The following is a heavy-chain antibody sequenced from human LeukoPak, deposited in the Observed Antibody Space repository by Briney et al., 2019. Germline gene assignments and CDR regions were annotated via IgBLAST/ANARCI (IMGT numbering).Heavy chain of an antibody. CDR1: GGSISSYY. Sequence: EASETLSLTCTVSGGSISSYYWSWLRQPPGKGLEWIGYIYYSGSTNYNPSLKSRVTMSIDTSKNQFSLKLSSVTAADTAVYYCARGDYVWGSNRLGWFDPWGQRTQVTVSS. V-gene: IGHV4-59*01. D-gene: IGHD3-16*02. CDR3: ARGDYVWGSNRLGWFDP. J-gene: IGHJ5*02. CDR2: IYYSGST.